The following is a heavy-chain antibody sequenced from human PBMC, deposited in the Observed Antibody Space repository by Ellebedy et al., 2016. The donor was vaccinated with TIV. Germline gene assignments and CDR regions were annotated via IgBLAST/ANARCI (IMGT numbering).Heavy chain of an antibody. D-gene: IGHD4-23*01. CDR1: GFTFTSYA. CDR2: ISYDGSKP. J-gene: IGHJ4*02. V-gene: IGHV3-30-3*01. CDR3: ARPVRWFAPADY. Sequence: PGGSLRLSCATSGFTFTSYAMHWVRQAPGKGLDWVAVISYDGSKPYYADSVKGRFTVSRDNSKDIVYLKMNNLRPEDTAMYYCARPVRWFAPADYWGQGTLVTVSS.